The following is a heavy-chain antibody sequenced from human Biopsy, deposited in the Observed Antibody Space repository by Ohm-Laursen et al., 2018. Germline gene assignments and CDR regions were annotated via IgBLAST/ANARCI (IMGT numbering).Heavy chain of an antibody. CDR1: GYTFPAFS. CDR2: INPKSGDT. V-gene: IGHV1-2*02. J-gene: IGHJ2*01. D-gene: IGHD2-2*01. Sequence: DSLKLSCKPSGYTFPAFSVHWLRQAPGQGLGWMGWINPKSGDTDYPQNFQGRVSMTRDTSISTAYMDLSRLRSDDTAVYYCARGRRHCSGTCSRWYFDLWGRGTLVTVSS. CDR3: ARGRRHCSGTCSRWYFDL.